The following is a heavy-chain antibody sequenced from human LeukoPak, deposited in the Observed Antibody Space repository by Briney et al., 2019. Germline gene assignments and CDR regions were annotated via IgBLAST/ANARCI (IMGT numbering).Heavy chain of an antibody. Sequence: GGSLRLSCAASGFTFSNYPMFWVRQAPAKGLEWVSIISHDGSKQNYSDSVKGRFTISRDNSKNTIFLQMNSLRPDDTAVYYCARGVSALGYWGQGTLVTVSS. CDR1: GFTFSNYP. J-gene: IGHJ4*02. CDR2: ISHDGSKQ. CDR3: ARGVSALGY. D-gene: IGHD2/OR15-2a*01. V-gene: IGHV3-30-3*01.